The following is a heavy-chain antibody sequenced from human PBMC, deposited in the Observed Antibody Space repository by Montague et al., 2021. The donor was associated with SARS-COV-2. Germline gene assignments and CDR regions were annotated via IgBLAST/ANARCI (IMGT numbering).Heavy chain of an antibody. D-gene: IGHD3-22*01. J-gene: IGHJ4*02. CDR1: DGSISSPNW. Sequence: SETLSLTCAVSDGSISSPNWWNWIRQPPGKGLEWIGEIYYTGNTNYNPSLKSRVTIFIDKSKNHFSLQLSSVTAADTAVYYCARGTKRVFTYDYDSSGYASNYWGQGTLVTVSS. CDR2: IYYTGNT. CDR3: ARGTKRVFTYDYDSSGYASNY. V-gene: IGHV4-4*02.